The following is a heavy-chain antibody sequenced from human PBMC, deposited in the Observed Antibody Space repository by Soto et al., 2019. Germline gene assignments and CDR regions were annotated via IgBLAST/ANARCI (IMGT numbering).Heavy chain of an antibody. CDR2: IYYTGST. J-gene: IGHJ4*02. CDR3: ARDHNGVADY. V-gene: IGHV4-31*03. CDR1: GGSISSGGYY. Sequence: PSETLSLTCTVSGGSISSGGYYWSWIRQHPGKGLEWIGYIYYTGSTYYNPALKSRVTISVDTSKNQFSLKLGSVTAADTAVYYCARDHNGVADYWGQGTLVTVSS. D-gene: IGHD2-8*01.